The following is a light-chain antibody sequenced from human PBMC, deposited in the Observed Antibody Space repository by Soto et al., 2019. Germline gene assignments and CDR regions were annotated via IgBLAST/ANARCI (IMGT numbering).Light chain of an antibody. CDR3: QQYGSSLWT. CDR2: GAS. V-gene: IGKV3-20*01. J-gene: IGKJ1*01. Sequence: EIVLTQSPGTLSLSPGERATLSCRASQSVSSSYLAWYQQKPGQAPRLLIYGASSRATGIPDRFSGSGSGTDFTLTISRLEPEGFAVYYCQQYGSSLWTVGQGTKVEIK. CDR1: QSVSSSY.